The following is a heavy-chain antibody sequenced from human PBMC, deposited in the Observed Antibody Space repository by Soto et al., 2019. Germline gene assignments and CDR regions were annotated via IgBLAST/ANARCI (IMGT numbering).Heavy chain of an antibody. V-gene: IGHV1-69*13. D-gene: IGHD6-19*01. Sequence: XVKVSGKASGGTFSSYAISWVRHAPGQGLEWMGGIIPIFGTANYAQKFQGRVTITADESTSTAYMELSSLRYEDTAVYYCARMYLAGHRQPFDYWGQGTLVTVSS. J-gene: IGHJ4*02. CDR3: ARMYLAGHRQPFDY. CDR1: GGTFSSYA. CDR2: IIPIFGTA.